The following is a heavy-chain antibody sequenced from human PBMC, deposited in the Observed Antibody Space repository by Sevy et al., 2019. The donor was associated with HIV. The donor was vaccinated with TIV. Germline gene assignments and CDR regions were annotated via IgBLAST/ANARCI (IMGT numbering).Heavy chain of an antibody. V-gene: IGHV1-2*02. J-gene: IGHJ4*02. CDR3: ARAPVYCRGGNCYPYHFDY. CDR2: INPNNGGP. Sequence: ASVKVSCKASGYSFTGYYIHWVRQAPGQGLEWMGWINPNNGGPNYAQEFQGRVTMTRDTSISTVYMELSRLKSDDTAVYYCARAPVYCRGGNCYPYHFDYWGQGTLVTVSS. D-gene: IGHD2-15*01. CDR1: GYSFTGYY.